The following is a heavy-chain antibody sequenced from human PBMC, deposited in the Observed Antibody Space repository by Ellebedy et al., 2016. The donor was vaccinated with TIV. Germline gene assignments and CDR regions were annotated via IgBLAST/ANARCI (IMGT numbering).Heavy chain of an antibody. CDR1: GFTFTDYG. CDR2: ISAYNGDT. Sequence: ASVKVSCKASGFTFTDYGVTWVRQAPGQGLEWMGWISAYNGDTNYAQMLQGRVTMTTDTSTSTAYMELRSLRSDDTAVYYCARGGGEATVMMSFDCWGQGTLVTVSS. D-gene: IGHD4-17*01. CDR3: ARGGGEATVMMSFDC. J-gene: IGHJ4*02. V-gene: IGHV1-18*01.